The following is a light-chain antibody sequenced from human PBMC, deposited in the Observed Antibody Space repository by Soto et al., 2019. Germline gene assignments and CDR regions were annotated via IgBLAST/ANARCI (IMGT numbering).Light chain of an antibody. CDR2: GAS. J-gene: IGKJ5*01. Sequence: EILMTPSPATLSVSPWERATLSCRASQSVGRNLAWHQQKPGQAPRLLIYGASRRATGSPDRFSGSGYGTDFTLTISRLEPEDFAVYYCQQYGSSPRVTFGQGTRLEIK. V-gene: IGKV3-20*01. CDR1: QSVGRN. CDR3: QQYGSSPRVT.